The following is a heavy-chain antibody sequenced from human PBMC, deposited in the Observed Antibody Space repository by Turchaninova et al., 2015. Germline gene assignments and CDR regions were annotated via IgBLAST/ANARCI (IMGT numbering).Heavy chain of an antibody. J-gene: IGHJ3*02. CDR3: ARLNWGSSDYLDI. CDR2: IYHSGST. D-gene: IGHD7-27*01. CDR1: GYSISRGYN. V-gene: IGHV4-38-2*01. Sequence: QVQLQESGPGLVKPSETLSLTSGVSGYSISRGYNWDWIRLPPGKRLQWIGSIYHSGSTYYDPSRNSRVTISIDTSKNQFSLKLSSVTAADTAVYYCARLNWGSSDYLDIWGQGTMVTVSS.